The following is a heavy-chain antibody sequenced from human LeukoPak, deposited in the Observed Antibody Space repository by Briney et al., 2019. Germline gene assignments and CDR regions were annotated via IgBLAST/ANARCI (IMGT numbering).Heavy chain of an antibody. CDR1: GGSISSYY. V-gene: IGHV4-59*01. D-gene: IGHD3-22*01. CDR2: IYYSGST. J-gene: IGHJ4*02. CDR3: AREWGYDYFFDY. Sequence: SETLSLTCTVSGGSISSYYWSWIRQPPGKGLEWIGYIYYSGSTNYNPSLKSRVTISVDTSKNQFSLRLSSVTAADTAVYYCAREWGYDYFFDYWGQGTLVTVSS.